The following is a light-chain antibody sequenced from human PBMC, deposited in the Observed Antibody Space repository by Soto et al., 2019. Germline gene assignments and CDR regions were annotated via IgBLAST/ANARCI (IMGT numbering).Light chain of an antibody. Sequence: EKVMTQSPATRSVSPGERPTLSCRASQSVSSNLAGYQQKPRQAPRLLIYGASTRATGIPARFSGSGSGTEFTLTISSLQSEDFAVYYCQQYNNWPPWTFGQGTKVDIK. CDR2: GAS. CDR3: QQYNNWPPWT. V-gene: IGKV3-15*01. CDR1: QSVSSN. J-gene: IGKJ1*01.